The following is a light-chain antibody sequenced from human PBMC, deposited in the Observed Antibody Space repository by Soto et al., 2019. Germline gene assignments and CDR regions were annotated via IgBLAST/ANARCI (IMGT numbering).Light chain of an antibody. CDR1: QSVSSY. CDR2: DAS. Sequence: EVVLPQSPTTLSLSPGERAPLSCRASQSVSSYLAWYQQKPGQAPRLLIYDASNRATGIPARFSGSGSGTDFTLTISSLEPEDFAVYYYQQRSNWPPITFGQGTRLEI. V-gene: IGKV3-11*01. J-gene: IGKJ5*01. CDR3: QQRSNWPPIT.